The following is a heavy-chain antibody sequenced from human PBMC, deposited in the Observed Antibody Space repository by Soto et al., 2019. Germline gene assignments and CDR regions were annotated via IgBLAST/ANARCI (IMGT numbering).Heavy chain of an antibody. CDR1: GYTFTDYA. Sequence: ASVKVSCKASGYTFTDYAIHWVRQAPGQGLEWMGWINVGNGNTGYSRKFQGRVTNVRDMSASTAYIEVTSLTSEDTAIYYCAREGAHYTPLDHWGQGTLVTVSS. J-gene: IGHJ4*02. CDR2: INVGNGNT. CDR3: AREGAHYTPLDH. D-gene: IGHD2-15*01. V-gene: IGHV1-3*01.